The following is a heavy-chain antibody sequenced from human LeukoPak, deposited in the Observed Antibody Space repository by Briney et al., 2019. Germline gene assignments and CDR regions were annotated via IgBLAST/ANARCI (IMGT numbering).Heavy chain of an antibody. CDR3: ARERNTAYDFDWFDP. D-gene: IGHD5-12*01. CDR1: GYSITTHD. CDR2: INPSGST. J-gene: IGHJ5*02. V-gene: IGHV1-46*01. Sequence: ASVTVSCKASGYSITTHDMHWVRQAPGQGLEWMGIINPSGSTTYAQKFQGRVTMTRDTSTSTVYMELTSLRSEDTAVYYCARERNTAYDFDWFDPWGQGTLATVSS.